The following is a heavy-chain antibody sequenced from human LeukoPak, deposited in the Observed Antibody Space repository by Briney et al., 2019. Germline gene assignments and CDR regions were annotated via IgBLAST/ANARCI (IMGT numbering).Heavy chain of an antibody. CDR3: AKQAVPAATIYFDY. V-gene: IGHV3-23*01. CDR2: ISASGDGT. J-gene: IGHJ4*02. Sequence: GGSLRLSCAASGFTFSSYAMTWVRQAPGKGLERVSGISASGDGTYYADSVKVRFTISRDNSRYTLYLQMNSLRAEDTAVYYCAKQAVPAATIYFDYWGQGTLVTVSS. D-gene: IGHD2-2*01. CDR1: GFTFSSYA.